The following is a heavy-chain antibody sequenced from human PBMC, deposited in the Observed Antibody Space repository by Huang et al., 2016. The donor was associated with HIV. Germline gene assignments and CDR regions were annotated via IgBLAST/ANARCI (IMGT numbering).Heavy chain of an antibody. Sequence: EVQLVESGGGLVKPGRSLRLSCTASGFTFGDYAMSWLRQAPGQGLVWVGFIRSKTYGGTTEYAASVKGRFTISRDNSKSSAYLQMNSLKTEDTAVYYCSRETYYYDSSGYYSNYWYFDLWGRGTLVTVSS. CDR3: SRETYYYDSSGYYSNYWYFDL. J-gene: IGHJ2*01. V-gene: IGHV3-49*05. D-gene: IGHD3-22*01. CDR1: GFTFGDYA. CDR2: IRSKTYGGTT.